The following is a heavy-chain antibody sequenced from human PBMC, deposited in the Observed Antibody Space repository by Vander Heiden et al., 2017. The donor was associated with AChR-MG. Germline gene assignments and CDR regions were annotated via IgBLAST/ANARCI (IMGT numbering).Heavy chain of an antibody. J-gene: IGHJ5*02. CDR2: IYTSGST. D-gene: IGHD6-19*01. CDR3: ARDGESSGLDWFDP. V-gene: IGHV4-61*02. CDR1: GGSISSGSYY. Sequence: QVQLQESGPGLVKPSQTLSLTCTVPGGSISSGSYYWSWIRQTAGKGLEWIGRIYTSGSTNYNPSLKSRVTISVDTSKSQFSLTLSSVTAADTAVYYCARDGESSGLDWFDPWGQGILVTVSS.